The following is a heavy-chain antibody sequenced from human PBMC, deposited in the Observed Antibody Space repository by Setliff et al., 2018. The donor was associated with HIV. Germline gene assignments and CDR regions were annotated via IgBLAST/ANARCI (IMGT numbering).Heavy chain of an antibody. CDR3: ARDPTTALHPPLNWFDP. CDR2: IFTNEFI. J-gene: IGHJ5*02. Sequence: PSETLSLTCTVSGDSISGFYWSWIRQPPGKGLEWIGPIFTNEFINYNPSLESRVTLSVDTSNKQLSLKLSSVTAADTAVYYCARDPTTALHPPLNWFDPWGQGTLVTVSS. V-gene: IGHV4-4*07. D-gene: IGHD4-17*01. CDR1: GDSISGFY.